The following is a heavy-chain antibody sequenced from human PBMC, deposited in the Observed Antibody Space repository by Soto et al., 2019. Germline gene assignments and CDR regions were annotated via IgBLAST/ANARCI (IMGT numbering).Heavy chain of an antibody. CDR3: ARFRAQSRYSWNYVFDY. Sequence: GASAKVSCKASGYTFTSYGISWVRQAPGQGLEWMGWISAYNGNTNYAQKLQGRVTMTTDTPTSTAYMELRSLRSDDPAVYYCARFRAQSRYSWNYVFDYWGQGTLVTVSS. V-gene: IGHV1-18*01. J-gene: IGHJ4*02. CDR2: ISAYNGNT. D-gene: IGHD1-7*01. CDR1: GYTFTSYG.